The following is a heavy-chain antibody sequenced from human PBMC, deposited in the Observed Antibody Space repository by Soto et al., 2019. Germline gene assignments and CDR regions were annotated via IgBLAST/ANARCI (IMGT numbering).Heavy chain of an antibody. J-gene: IGHJ4*02. CDR2: IIPIFGTA. Sequence: GASVKVSCKASGGTFSSYAISWVRQAPGQGLEWMGGIIPIFGTANYAQKFQGRVTITADESTSTAYMELSSLRSEDTAVYCCARDDCSGGSCYLDYWGQGTLVTVSS. CDR1: GGTFSSYA. V-gene: IGHV1-69*13. D-gene: IGHD2-15*01. CDR3: ARDDCSGGSCYLDY.